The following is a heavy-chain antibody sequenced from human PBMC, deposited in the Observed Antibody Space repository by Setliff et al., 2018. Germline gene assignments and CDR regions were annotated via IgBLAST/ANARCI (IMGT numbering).Heavy chain of an antibody. CDR2: INWNGGST. J-gene: IGHJ6*02. Sequence: LRLSCAASGFTFDDYGMSWVRQAPGKGLEWVSGINWNGGSTYYADSVKGRFTISRDNSKNTLYLQMNSLRAEDTAVYYCAKHGAYNDFLTGYNFYYDMDVWGQGTTVTVSS. CDR3: AKHGAYNDFLTGYNFYYDMDV. V-gene: IGHV3-20*04. D-gene: IGHD3-9*01. CDR1: GFTFDDYG.